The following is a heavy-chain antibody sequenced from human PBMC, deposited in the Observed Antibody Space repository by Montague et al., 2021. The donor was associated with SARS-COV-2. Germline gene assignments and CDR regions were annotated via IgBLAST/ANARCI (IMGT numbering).Heavy chain of an antibody. CDR1: GGSISSYY. J-gene: IGHJ6*02. CDR2: IYYSGST. Sequence: SETLSLTCTVSGGSISSYYWSWIRQPPGKGLEWIGYIYYSGSTNYNPSLKGRVTISVDTSKNQFSLKLSSVTAADTAVYYCAREFGGTTYYYGMDVWGQGTTVTVSS. CDR3: AREFGGTTYYYGMDV. V-gene: IGHV4-59*01. D-gene: IGHD4-17*01.